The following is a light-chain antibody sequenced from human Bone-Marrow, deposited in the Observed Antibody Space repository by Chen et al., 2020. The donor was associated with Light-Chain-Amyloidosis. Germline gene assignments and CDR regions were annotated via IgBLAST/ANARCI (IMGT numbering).Light chain of an antibody. J-gene: IGLJ3*02. CDR2: EDD. CDR3: QSYQGSSQGV. CDR1: SGSIATNY. V-gene: IGLV6-57*01. Sequence: NFMLTQPHSVSASPGKTVIISCTRSSGSIATNYVQWYQQRPGSSPTTVIYEDDQRPSGVPDRVSGSIDRSSNSASLTISGLKTEDEADYYCQSYQGSSQGVFGGGTKLTVL.